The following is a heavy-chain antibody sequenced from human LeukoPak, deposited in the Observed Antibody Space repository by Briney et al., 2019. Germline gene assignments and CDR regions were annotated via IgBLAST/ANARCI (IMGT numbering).Heavy chain of an antibody. D-gene: IGHD6-19*01. CDR3: AKTGTLEYSSGWAYYYFDY. V-gene: IGHV3-30*18. CDR2: ISYDGSNK. Sequence: GGSLRLSCAASGFTFSSYGMHWVRQAPGKGLEWVAVISYDGSNKYYADSVKGRSTISRDNSKNTLYLQMNSLRAEDTAVYYCAKTGTLEYSSGWAYYYFDYWGQGTLVTVSS. J-gene: IGHJ4*02. CDR1: GFTFSSYG.